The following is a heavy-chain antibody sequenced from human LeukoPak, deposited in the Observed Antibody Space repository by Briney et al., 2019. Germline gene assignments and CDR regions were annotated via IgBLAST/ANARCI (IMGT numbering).Heavy chain of an antibody. CDR3: ARVVGFGDYPFDY. J-gene: IGHJ4*02. CDR2: IYPNSGGT. CDR1: GYTFSGHY. Sequence: VASVKVSCKASGYTFSGHYMPWVRQAPGQGLEWMGWIYPNSGGTNYAQKFQGRVTMTRDTSISTAYMELRRLKSDDTAMYYCARVVGFGDYPFDYWGQGTLVTVSS. D-gene: IGHD4-17*01. V-gene: IGHV1-2*02.